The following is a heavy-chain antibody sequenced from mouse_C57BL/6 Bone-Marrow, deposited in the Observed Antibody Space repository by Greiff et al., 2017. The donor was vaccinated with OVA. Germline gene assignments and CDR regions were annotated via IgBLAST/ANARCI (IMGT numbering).Heavy chain of an antibody. CDR3: AIHSYGTYEYYFDY. CDR1: GYTFTSYW. Sequence: VQLQQPGAELVKPGASVKVSCKASGYTFTSYWMHWVKQRPGQGLEWIGRIHPSDGDTNYNQKFKGKATLTVDKSSSTAYMQLSSLTSEDSAVYYGAIHSYGTYEYYFDYWGQGTTLTVSS. D-gene: IGHD2-1*01. J-gene: IGHJ2*01. V-gene: IGHV1-74*01. CDR2: IHPSDGDT.